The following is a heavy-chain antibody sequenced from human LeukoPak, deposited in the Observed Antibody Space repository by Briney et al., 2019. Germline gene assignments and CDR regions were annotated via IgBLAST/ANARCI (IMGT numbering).Heavy chain of an antibody. J-gene: IGHJ5*02. CDR1: GYTFTSYD. D-gene: IGHD3-22*01. CDR3: ARGRWHYYDSSGFWFDP. Sequence: VASVKVSCKASGYTFTSYDINWVRQATGQGLEWMGWMNPNSGNTGYAQKFQGRVTMTRNTSISTAYMELSSLRSEDTAVYYCARGRWHYYDSSGFWFDPWGQGTLVTVSS. CDR2: MNPNSGNT. V-gene: IGHV1-8*01.